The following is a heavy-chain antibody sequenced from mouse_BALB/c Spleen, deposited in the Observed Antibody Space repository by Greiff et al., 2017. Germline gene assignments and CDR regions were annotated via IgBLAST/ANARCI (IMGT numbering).Heavy chain of an antibody. CDR1: GYTFTSYW. CDR3: ARKGGYYGYYAMDY. D-gene: IGHD1-2*01. Sequence: QVQLKESGAELARPGASVKLSCKASGYTFTSYWMQWVKQRPGQGLEWIGAIYPGDGDTRYTQKFKGKATLTADKSSSTAYMQLSSLASEDSAVYYCARKGGYYGYYAMDYWGQGTSVTVSS. V-gene: IGHV1-87*01. CDR2: IYPGDGDT. J-gene: IGHJ4*01.